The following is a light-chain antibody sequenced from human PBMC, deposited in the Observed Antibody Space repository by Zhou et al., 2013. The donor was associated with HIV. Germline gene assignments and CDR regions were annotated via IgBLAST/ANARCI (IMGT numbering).Light chain of an antibody. Sequence: AIRMTQSPSSFSASTGDRVTITCRASQGISSYLAWYQQKPGKAPKLLIYAASTLQSGVPSRFSGSGSGTDFTLTISCLQSEDFATYYCQHLRSFGQGTKLEIK. CDR1: QGISSY. CDR3: QHLRS. CDR2: AAS. J-gene: IGKJ2*03. V-gene: IGKV1-8*01.